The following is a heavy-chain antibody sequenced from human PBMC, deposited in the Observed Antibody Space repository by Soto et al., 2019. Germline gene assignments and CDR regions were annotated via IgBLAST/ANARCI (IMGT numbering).Heavy chain of an antibody. Sequence: GGSLRLSCAASGFTFRSYAMHWVRQAPGKGLEWVAVISYDGSNKYYADSVKGRFTISRDNSKNTLYLQMNSLRAEDTAVYYCASERRYCGGDCYPSPVDYWGQGTLVTVSS. CDR1: GFTFRSYA. D-gene: IGHD2-21*02. J-gene: IGHJ4*02. CDR2: ISYDGSNK. CDR3: ASERRYCGGDCYPSPVDY. V-gene: IGHV3-30-3*01.